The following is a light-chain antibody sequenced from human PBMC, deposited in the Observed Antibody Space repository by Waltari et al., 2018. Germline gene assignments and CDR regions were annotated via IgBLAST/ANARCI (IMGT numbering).Light chain of an antibody. Sequence: EIVMTQSPATLSLSPGERDTLSCRASQSVSSSLAWYQQKPGQAPRLLIYGASSRATGIPDRFSGSGSGTDFTLTISSLEPEDVAVYYCLQRSNWPLTFGGGTKVEIK. J-gene: IGKJ4*01. V-gene: IGKV3-15*01. CDR3: LQRSNWPLT. CDR1: QSVSSS. CDR2: GAS.